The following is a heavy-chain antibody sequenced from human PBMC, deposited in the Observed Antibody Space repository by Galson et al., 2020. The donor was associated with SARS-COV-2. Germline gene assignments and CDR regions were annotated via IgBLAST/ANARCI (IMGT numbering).Heavy chain of an antibody. CDR1: GFTFSSSA. CDR3: ARETDDDSSSWYDY. V-gene: IGHV3-30*04. D-gene: IGHD3-22*01. Sequence: GGSLRLSCAASGFTFSSSAMHWVRQAPGKGLEWVAIISYDGTTIYKSDSVKGRFTISRDISKNILYLQMNRLRPEDTGVYYCARETDDDSSSWYDYWGQGTLVTGSS. J-gene: IGHJ4*02. CDR2: ISYDGTTI.